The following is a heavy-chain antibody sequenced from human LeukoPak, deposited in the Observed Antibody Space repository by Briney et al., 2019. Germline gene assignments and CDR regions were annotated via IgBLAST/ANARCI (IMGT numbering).Heavy chain of an antibody. CDR1: GGSFSGYY. CDR3: ARGRWAYSSGWLRWYLDY. CDR2: INHSGST. V-gene: IGHV4-34*01. D-gene: IGHD6-19*01. Sequence: SETLSLTCAVYGGSFSGYYWSWIRQPPGKGLEWIGEINHSGSTNYNPSLKSRVTISVDTSKNQFSLKLSSVTAADTAVYYCARGRWAYSSGWLRWYLDYWGQGTLVTVSS. J-gene: IGHJ4*02.